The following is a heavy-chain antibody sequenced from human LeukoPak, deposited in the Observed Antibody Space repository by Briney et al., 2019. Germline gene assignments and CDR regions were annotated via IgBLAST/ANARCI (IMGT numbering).Heavy chain of an antibody. J-gene: IGHJ4*02. D-gene: IGHD6-13*01. Sequence: GGSLRLSCAASGFTFSTYAMSWVRQAPGKGLEWVSAISGSGGSTYYADSAKGRFTISRDNSKNTLYLQMNSLRAEDTSIYFCAKALEQETVIALDSWGQGTLVTVSS. CDR1: GFTFSTYA. V-gene: IGHV3-23*01. CDR3: AKALEQETVIALDS. CDR2: ISGSGGST.